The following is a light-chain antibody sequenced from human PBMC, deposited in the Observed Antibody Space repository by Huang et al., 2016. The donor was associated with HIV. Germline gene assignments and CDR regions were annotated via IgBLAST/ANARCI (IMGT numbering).Light chain of an antibody. CDR2: KES. CDR1: QSVASW. CDR3: QQYNLYWA. V-gene: IGKV1-5*03. J-gene: IGKJ1*01. Sequence: DIQMTQSPSTLSAFVGDKVTITCRASQSVASWLAWYQQKPGRAPKLLIYKESNLESGVPSRFSGRGSGTEVTLTINSLQPDDSETYYCQQYNLYWAFGRGTKVEI.